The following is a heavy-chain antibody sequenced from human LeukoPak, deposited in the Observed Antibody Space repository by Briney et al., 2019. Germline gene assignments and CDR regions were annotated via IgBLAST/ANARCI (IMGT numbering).Heavy chain of an antibody. CDR3: ARDYGYFDL. Sequence: SETLSLTCAVSGGYISSSNWWSWVRQPPNKGLEWIGEIYHSGSTNYNPSLKSRVTISVDKSKKQISLKLNSVTAADTAVYYCARDYGYFDLWGRGTLVTVSS. J-gene: IGHJ2*01. V-gene: IGHV4-4*02. CDR2: IYHSGST. CDR1: GGYISSSNW.